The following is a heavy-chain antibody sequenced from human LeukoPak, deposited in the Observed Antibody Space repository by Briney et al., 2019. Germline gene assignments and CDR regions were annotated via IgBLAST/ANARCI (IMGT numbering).Heavy chain of an antibody. V-gene: IGHV3-9*01. J-gene: IGHJ4*02. D-gene: IGHD7-27*01. CDR1: GFTFEKYF. Sequence: GGSLRLSCETSGFTFEKYFMNWVRQAPGKGLEWVSGITWDSGSTDYADSVKGRFTISRDNTKNSLYLQMNSLRPEDTALYYCAKANWGTPFDYWGQGTLVTVSS. CDR3: AKANWGTPFDY. CDR2: ITWDSGST.